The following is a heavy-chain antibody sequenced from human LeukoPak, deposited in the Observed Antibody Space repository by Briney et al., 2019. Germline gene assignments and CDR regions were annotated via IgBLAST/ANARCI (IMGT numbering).Heavy chain of an antibody. D-gene: IGHD3-3*02. V-gene: IGHV3-7*01. J-gene: IGHJ3*02. CDR2: IKQDGSEK. CDR1: GFTFSSYW. Sequence: EGSLRLSCAASGFTFSSYWMSWVRQAPGKGLEWVANIKQDGSEKYYVDSVKGRFTISRDNAKNSLYLQMNSLRAEDTAVYYCARFETVHFSDGFDIWGQGTMVTVSS. CDR3: ARFETVHFSDGFDI.